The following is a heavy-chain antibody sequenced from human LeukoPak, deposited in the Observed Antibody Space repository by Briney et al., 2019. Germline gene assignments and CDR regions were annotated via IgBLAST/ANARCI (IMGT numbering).Heavy chain of an antibody. V-gene: IGHV1-69*02. D-gene: IGHD6-13*01. CDR1: GGTFSSYT. CDR3: ASLPLGIAAAGTDY. Sequence: GSSVKVSCKASGGTFSSYTISWVRQAPGQGLEWMGRIIPILGIANYAQKFQGRVTITADKSTSTAYMELSSLRSEDTAVCYCASLPLGIAAAGTDYWGQGTLVTVSS. J-gene: IGHJ4*02. CDR2: IIPILGIA.